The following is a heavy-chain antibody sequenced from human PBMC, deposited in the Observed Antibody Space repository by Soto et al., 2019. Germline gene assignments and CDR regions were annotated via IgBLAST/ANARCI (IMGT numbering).Heavy chain of an antibody. V-gene: IGHV4-39*01. CDR1: GGSISSGTYY. D-gene: IGHD6-6*01. CDR3: ARHADRGQLVTAFDY. J-gene: IGHJ4*02. CDR2: IFYSGAT. Sequence: QLQLQESGPGLVKPSETLSLTCTVSGGSISSGTYYWGWIRQPPGEGLEWIGSIFYSGATYYNPSVKSRVTISVDTSKNQFSLKLTSVTAADTAVYFCARHADRGQLVTAFDYWGQGTLVTVSS.